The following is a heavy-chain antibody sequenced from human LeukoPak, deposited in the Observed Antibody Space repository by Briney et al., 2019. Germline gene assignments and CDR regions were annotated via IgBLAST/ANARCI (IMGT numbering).Heavy chain of an antibody. CDR2: ISGSGGST. V-gene: IGHV3-23*01. D-gene: IGHD4-17*01. CDR1: GFTFSSYA. CDR3: AITVTNYYYMDV. J-gene: IGHJ6*03. Sequence: GGSLRLSCAASGFTFSSYAMSWVRQAPGKGLEWVSAISGSGGSTYYADSVKGRFTISRDKSKNTLYLQMNSLRAEDTAVYYCAITVTNYYYMDVWGKGTTVTISS.